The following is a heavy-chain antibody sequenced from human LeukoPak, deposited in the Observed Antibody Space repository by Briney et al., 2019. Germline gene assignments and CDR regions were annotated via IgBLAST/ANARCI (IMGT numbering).Heavy chain of an antibody. D-gene: IGHD5-12*01. CDR1: GGTFSSYA. V-gene: IGHV1-69*10. CDR3: ARSKFSGYDFDY. CDR2: IIPILGIA. Sequence: GASVKVSCKASGGTFSSYAISWVRQAPGQGLEWMGRIIPILGIANYAQKFQGRVTITADKSTSTAYMELSSLGSEDTAVYYCARSKFSGYDFDYWGQGTLVTVSS. J-gene: IGHJ4*02.